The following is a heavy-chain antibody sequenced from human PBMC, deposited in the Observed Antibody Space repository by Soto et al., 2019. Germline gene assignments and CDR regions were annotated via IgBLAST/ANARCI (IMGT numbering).Heavy chain of an antibody. Sequence: EVQLVESGGGLVKPGGSLRLSCAASGFTFSSYSMNWVRQAPGKGLEWVSSISSSSSYIYYADSVKGRFTISRDNAKNSLYLQMNXLXAEXTXXYYCARATSLSYYLDVWGKGTTVTVSS. CDR1: GFTFSSYS. D-gene: IGHD2-2*01. CDR3: ARATSLSYYLDV. CDR2: ISSSSSYI. V-gene: IGHV3-21*01. J-gene: IGHJ6*03.